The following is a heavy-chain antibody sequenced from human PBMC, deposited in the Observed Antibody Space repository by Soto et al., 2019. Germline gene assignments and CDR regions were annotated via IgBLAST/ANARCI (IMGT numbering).Heavy chain of an antibody. J-gene: IGHJ4*02. V-gene: IGHV3-30*18. CDR2: ISYDGSNK. D-gene: IGHD6-19*01. CDR3: AKGPDSSGWYWFDY. CDR1: GFTFSSYG. Sequence: QVQLVESGGGVVQPGRSLRLSCAASGFTFSSYGMHWVRQAPGKGLEWVAVISYDGSNKYYADSVKGRFTISRDNSKNTLYLQMNSLRAEGTAVYCCAKGPDSSGWYWFDYWGQGTLVTVSS.